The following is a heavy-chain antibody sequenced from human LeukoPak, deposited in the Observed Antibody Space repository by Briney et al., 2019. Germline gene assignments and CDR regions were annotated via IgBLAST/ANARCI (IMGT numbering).Heavy chain of an antibody. V-gene: IGHV4-61*01. J-gene: IGHJ4*02. CDR1: GGSVSSGSFY. D-gene: IGHD3-3*01. CDR3: ARSPQHYDFWSGYSTYFDY. Sequence: SETLSLTCTVSGGSVSSGSFYWSWIRQPPGKGLEWIGKIYHSGGTNYNPSLKSRVTISVDTSKNQISLKLSSVTAADTAVYYCARSPQHYDFWSGYSTYFDYWGQGTLVTVSS. CDR2: IYHSGGT.